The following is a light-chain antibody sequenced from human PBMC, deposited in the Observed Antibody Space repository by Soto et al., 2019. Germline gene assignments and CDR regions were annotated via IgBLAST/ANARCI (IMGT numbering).Light chain of an antibody. CDR2: GAS. J-gene: IGKJ1*01. Sequence: EIVMTQSPATVSVSPGERATLSCRASQSVSSNLAWYQQKPGQAPRLLIYGASTRATGIPARFSGSGSGTQFTLSISSLQSEDFAVYCCQHYKSWPPWTFGQGAKVDIK. V-gene: IGKV3-15*01. CDR1: QSVSSN. CDR3: QHYKSWPPWT.